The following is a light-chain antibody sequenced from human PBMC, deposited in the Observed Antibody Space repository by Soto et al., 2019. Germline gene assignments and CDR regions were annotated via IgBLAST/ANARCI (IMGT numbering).Light chain of an antibody. CDR2: DVI. V-gene: IGLV2-11*01. CDR3: CSYAGSSPAGF. J-gene: IGLJ1*01. CDR1: SSDVGGYNY. Sequence: QSALTQPRSVSGSPGQSVTIPCTGTSSDVGGYNYVSWYQQHPGKAPKLMIYDVIKRPSGVPDRFSGSKSGNTASLTISGLQAEDEADYYCCSYAGSSPAGFFGSGTKLNGL.